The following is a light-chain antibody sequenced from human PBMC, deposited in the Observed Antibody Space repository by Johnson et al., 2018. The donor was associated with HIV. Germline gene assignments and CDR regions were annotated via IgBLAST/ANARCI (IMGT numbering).Light chain of an antibody. CDR2: ENN. CDR1: SSNIGNNY. J-gene: IGLJ1*01. V-gene: IGLV1-51*02. Sequence: QSMLTQPPSVSAAPGKKVTISCSGSSSNIGNNYVSWYQQLPGTAPKLLIYENNKRPSGIPDRFSGSKSGTSATLGITGLQTGDEADYYCGTWDTSLSAGGVFGTGTKVTVL. CDR3: GTWDTSLSAGGV.